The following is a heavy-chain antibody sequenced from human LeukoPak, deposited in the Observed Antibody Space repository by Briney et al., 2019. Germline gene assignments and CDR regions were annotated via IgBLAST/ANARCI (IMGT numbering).Heavy chain of an antibody. D-gene: IGHD5-18*01. CDR2: ISYDGSNK. CDR3: AKYNYGFDY. J-gene: IGHJ4*02. V-gene: IGHV3-30*18. Sequence: GGSLRLSCAASGFTFNSYGMHWVRQAPGKGLEWVAVISYDGSNKYYADSVKGRFTISRDNSKNTLHLQMNSLRTEDTAVYYCAKYNYGFDYWGQGTLVTVSS. CDR1: GFTFNSYG.